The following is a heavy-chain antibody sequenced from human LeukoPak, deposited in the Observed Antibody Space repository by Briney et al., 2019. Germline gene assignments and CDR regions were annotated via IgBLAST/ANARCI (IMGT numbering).Heavy chain of an antibody. Sequence: SETLSLTCAISGDSVSSNSAAWQWIRQSPSRGLEWLGRTFYRSKWYTNYAVSVNSRITITSDSSKNQFSLHLNSVTPEDTAVYFCARDMCGDGVCYSSYAFDIWAQGTMVTVSS. CDR1: GDSVSSNSAA. D-gene: IGHD2-8*01. CDR3: ARDMCGDGVCYSSYAFDI. J-gene: IGHJ3*02. CDR2: TFYRSKWYT. V-gene: IGHV6-1*01.